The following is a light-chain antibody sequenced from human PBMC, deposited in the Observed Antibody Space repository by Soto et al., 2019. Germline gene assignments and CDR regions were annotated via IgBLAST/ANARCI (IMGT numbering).Light chain of an antibody. V-gene: IGKV3-11*01. CDR1: QSIGSSY. J-gene: IGKJ5*01. CDR2: DAS. Sequence: EVVFSQSPCTLSLSPGERATLSCRASQSIGSSYLAWYQQKPGQAPRLLIYDASNRATGIPARFSGSGSGTDFTLTISSLEPEDFAVYYCQQRSNWPITFGQGTRLEI. CDR3: QQRSNWPIT.